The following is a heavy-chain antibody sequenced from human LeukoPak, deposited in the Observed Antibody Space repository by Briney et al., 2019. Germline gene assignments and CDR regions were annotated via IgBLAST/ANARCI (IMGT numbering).Heavy chain of an antibody. CDR1: SGSISSYY. V-gene: IGHV4-59*01. D-gene: IGHD1-1*01. J-gene: IGHJ6*02. CDR3: ARFTGGYGKDV. CDR2: IYYSGGT. Sequence: PSETLSLTCTVSSGSISSYYWSWIRQPPGKGLEWIAYIYYSGGTNYNPSLKSRVTISVDTSKNQFSLKLSSVTAADTAVYYCARFTGGYGKDVWGQGTTVTVSS.